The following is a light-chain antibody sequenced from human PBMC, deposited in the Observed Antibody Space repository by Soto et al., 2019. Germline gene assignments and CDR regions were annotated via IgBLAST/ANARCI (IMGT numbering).Light chain of an antibody. CDR3: RSYDSSLRGSLV. J-gene: IGLJ2*01. CDR2: GNS. V-gene: IGLV1-40*01. CDR1: SSNIGAGYD. Sequence: QSVLTQPPSVSGAPGQRVTISCTGSSSNIGAGYDVHWYQQLPGTAPKLLIYGNSNRPSGVPDRFSGSKSGTSASLAITGLQAEDEADYYCRSYDSSLRGSLVFGGGTKLTVL.